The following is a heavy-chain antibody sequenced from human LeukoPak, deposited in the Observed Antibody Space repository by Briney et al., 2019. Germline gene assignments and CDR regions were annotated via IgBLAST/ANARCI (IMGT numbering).Heavy chain of an antibody. V-gene: IGHV3-74*01. CDR1: GFTFSNYW. D-gene: IGHD5-18*01. CDR2: IDSDGDTT. Sequence: GGSLRLACETSGFTFSNYWMYWVRQAPGKGLVWISRIDSDGDTTRYADSVKGRFTISRDNAKNTLSLQMNSLRDDDTAVYYCVRGYVYGSIDYWGQGTLVTVSS. CDR3: VRGYVYGSIDY. J-gene: IGHJ4*02.